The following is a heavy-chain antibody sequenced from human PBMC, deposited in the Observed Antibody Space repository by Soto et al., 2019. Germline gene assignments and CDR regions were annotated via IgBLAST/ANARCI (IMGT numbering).Heavy chain of an antibody. Sequence: ESGPTLGNPTQTLTLTCTFSGFSLSTSGVGVGWIRQPPGKALEWLALIYWNDDKRYSPSLKSRLTITKDTSKNQVVLTMTNMDPVDTATYYCAHSLYYGDYGESAFDVWGQGTMVTVSS. CDR3: AHSLYYGDYGESAFDV. CDR2: IYWNDDK. D-gene: IGHD4-17*01. J-gene: IGHJ3*01. CDR1: GFSLSTSGVG. V-gene: IGHV2-5*01.